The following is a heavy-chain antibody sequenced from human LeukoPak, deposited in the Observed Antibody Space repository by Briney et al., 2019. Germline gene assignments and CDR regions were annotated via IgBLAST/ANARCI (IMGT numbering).Heavy chain of an antibody. J-gene: IGHJ4*02. V-gene: IGHV3-73*01. Sequence: GGSLRLSCAASGFTFSGSAVHWVRQASGKGLEWVGRMRTKANNYATAHAASVKGRFTISRDDSKNTAYLQMDSLKTEDTAVYYCTTDPYGDRDYWGQGTLVTVSS. CDR3: TTDPYGDRDY. D-gene: IGHD4-17*01. CDR1: GFTFSGSA. CDR2: MRTKANNYAT.